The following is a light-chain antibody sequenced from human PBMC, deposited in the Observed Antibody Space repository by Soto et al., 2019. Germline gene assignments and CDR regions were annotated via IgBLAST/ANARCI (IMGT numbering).Light chain of an antibody. Sequence: VLTQPPSVSAAPGQKVTISCSGSSSNIGNNYVSWYQQFPGAAPKLLIFENNKRPSGIPDRFSGSKSGTSATLVITGLQIGDKAINYCETWDVSLSAPHVSGTGTELPVL. J-gene: IGLJ1*01. CDR2: ENN. V-gene: IGLV1-51*02. CDR3: ETWDVSLSAPHV. CDR1: SSNIGNNY.